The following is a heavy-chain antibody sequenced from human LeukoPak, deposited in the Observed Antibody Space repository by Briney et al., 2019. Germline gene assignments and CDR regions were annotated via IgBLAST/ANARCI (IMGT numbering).Heavy chain of an antibody. CDR2: ISGSGGSP. V-gene: IGHV3-23*01. Sequence: LEWVSAISGSGGSPYYADSVKGRFTISRDNSKNTLYLQMNSLRAEDTAVYYCAKTPTTAWGQGTLVTVSS. CDR3: AKTPTTA. D-gene: IGHD1-26*01. J-gene: IGHJ4*02.